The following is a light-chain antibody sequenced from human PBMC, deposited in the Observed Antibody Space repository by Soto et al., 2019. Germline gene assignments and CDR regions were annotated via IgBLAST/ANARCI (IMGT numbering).Light chain of an antibody. Sequence: QSVLTQPPSVSGAPGQRVTISCTGSSSNIGAVYDVHWYQQLPGTTPKVVTYGNDNRPSGVPARFSASKSGTSASLTITGLQAEDEADYYCQSYDGSLGAVVFGGGTKLTVL. CDR3: QSYDGSLGAVV. CDR2: GND. CDR1: SSNIGAVYD. V-gene: IGLV1-40*01. J-gene: IGLJ2*01.